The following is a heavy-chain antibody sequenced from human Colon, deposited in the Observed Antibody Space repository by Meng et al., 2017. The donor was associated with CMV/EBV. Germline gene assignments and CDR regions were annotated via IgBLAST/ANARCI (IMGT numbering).Heavy chain of an antibody. CDR2: IYHSGST. Sequence: GSLRLSCAVSGGSISSYWWSWIRQSPGKGLEWIGHIYHSGSTIYNPSLKSGVTISLDTSKNQFSLKLSSVTAADTAVYDCAREMTAIWNWLDSWGQGTLVTVSS. CDR3: AREMTAIWNWLDS. D-gene: IGHD2-21*02. V-gene: IGHV4-59*01. CDR1: GGSISSYW. J-gene: IGHJ5*01.